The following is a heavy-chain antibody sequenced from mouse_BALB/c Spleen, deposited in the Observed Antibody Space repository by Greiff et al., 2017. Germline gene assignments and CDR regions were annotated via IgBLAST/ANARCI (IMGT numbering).Heavy chain of an antibody. V-gene: IGHV1-62-2*01. CDR2: FYPGSGSI. Sequence: QVQLQQSGTVLARPGASVKMSCKASGYTFTSYWMHWVKQRSGQGLEWIGWFYPGSGSIKYNEKFKDKATLTADKSSSTVYMELSRLTSEDSAVYFCARHEDLGNPFAYWGQGTLVTVSA. CDR1: GYTFTSYW. CDR3: ARHEDLGNPFAY. D-gene: IGHD2-1*01. J-gene: IGHJ3*01.